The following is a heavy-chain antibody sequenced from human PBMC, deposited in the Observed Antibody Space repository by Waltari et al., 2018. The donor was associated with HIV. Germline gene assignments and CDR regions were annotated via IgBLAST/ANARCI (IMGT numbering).Heavy chain of an antibody. CDR3: ARGEDISLTHLPPGFRLEF. CDR1: GDSLTTYS. V-gene: IGHV1-2*06. CDR2: INPDSGDT. Sequence: QTLLLQSASQVKTPGASVTLSCKVSGDSLTTYSLSSLTPAPGQGFEWLGRINPDSGDTTYSQTFKTRVTMTRDTSSASTYMELTRLTSADTAIYFCARGEDISLTHLPPGFRLEFWGHGTLVTVSS. J-gene: IGHJ4*01. D-gene: IGHD5-12*01.